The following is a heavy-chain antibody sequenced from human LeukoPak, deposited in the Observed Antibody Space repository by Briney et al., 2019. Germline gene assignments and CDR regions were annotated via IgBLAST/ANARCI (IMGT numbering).Heavy chain of an antibody. Sequence: ASVKVSCKASGYTFTDFGISWVRQAPGQGLEWMGWSSAYNGDTKYSQKFQGRVTMTTDTSTSTAYTEMRSLRSDDTAVFYCTRDLGTYTSSGSIFFDYGGQGTLVTVSS. CDR1: GYTFTDFG. V-gene: IGHV1-18*01. J-gene: IGHJ4*02. CDR2: SSAYNGDT. CDR3: TRDLGTYTSSGSIFFDY. D-gene: IGHD3-10*01.